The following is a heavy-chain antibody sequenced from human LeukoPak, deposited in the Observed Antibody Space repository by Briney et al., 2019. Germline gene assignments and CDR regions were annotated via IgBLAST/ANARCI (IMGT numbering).Heavy chain of an antibody. CDR1: GGSISSGGYY. D-gene: IGHD1-1*01. V-gene: IGHV4-31*03. J-gene: IGHJ4*02. CDR2: IYYSGST. CDR3: ASGDNDPLFDY. Sequence: SQTLSLTCTVSGGSISSGGYYWSWIRQHPGKGLEWIGSIYYSGSTNYNPSLQGRVTISLDTSRNQFSLKLSSVTAAGTAVYYCASGDNDPLFDYWGQGNLVTVSS.